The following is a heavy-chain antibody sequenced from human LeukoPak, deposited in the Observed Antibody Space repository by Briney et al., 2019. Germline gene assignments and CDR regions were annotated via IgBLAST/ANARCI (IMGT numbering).Heavy chain of an antibody. J-gene: IGHJ4*02. CDR1: GFTFSSYG. CDR2: ISSSGSTI. V-gene: IGHV3-48*03. Sequence: GGSLRLSCAASGFTFSSYGMNWVRQAPGKGLEWVSYISSSGSTIYYADSVKGRFTISRDNAKNSLNLQMNSLRAEDTAVYYCARERGYSGYDYYFDYWGQGTLVTVSS. D-gene: IGHD5-12*01. CDR3: ARERGYSGYDYYFDY.